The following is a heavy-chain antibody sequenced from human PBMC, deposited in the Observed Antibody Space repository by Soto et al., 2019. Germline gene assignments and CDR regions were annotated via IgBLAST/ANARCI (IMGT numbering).Heavy chain of an antibody. J-gene: IGHJ3*02. D-gene: IGHD3-3*01. CDR2: ISSSSSYI. V-gene: IGHV3-21*01. Sequence: GGSLRLSCAASGFTFSSYSMNWVRQAPGKGLEWVSSISSSSSYIYYADSVKGRFTISRDNAKNSLYLQMNSLRAEDTAVYYCARGLRLTHSGVVDIWGQGTMVTVSS. CDR3: ARGLRLTHSGVVDI. CDR1: GFTFSSYS.